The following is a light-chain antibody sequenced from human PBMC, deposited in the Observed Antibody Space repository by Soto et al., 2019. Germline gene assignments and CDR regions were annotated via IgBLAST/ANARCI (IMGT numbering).Light chain of an antibody. V-gene: IGKV3-20*01. CDR2: GAS. Sequence: EIVLTQSPGTLSLSPGERATLSCRASQSVTSSYLSWYQQKPGQPPRLLIYGASSRATGIPDRFSGGGSGTDFTLTISRLEPEDFAVYSCQQYGSSPQSFGQGTKVEIK. J-gene: IGKJ1*01. CDR1: QSVTSSY. CDR3: QQYGSSPQS.